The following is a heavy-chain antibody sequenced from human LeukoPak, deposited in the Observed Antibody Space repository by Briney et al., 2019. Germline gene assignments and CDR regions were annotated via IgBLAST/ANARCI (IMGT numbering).Heavy chain of an antibody. CDR3: ASPDSTVVDSSSWYGFDYYYGMDV. CDR1: GYTFSGYY. CDR2: INPNSGGT. Sequence: AASVKVSCKASGYTFSGYYMHWVRQAPGQGLEWMGWINPNSGGTNYAQKFQGRVTMTRDTSISTAYLELNWLTSDDTAVYYCASPDSTVVDSSSWYGFDYYYGMDVWGQRTTVTVSS. D-gene: IGHD6-13*01. J-gene: IGHJ6*02. V-gene: IGHV1-2*02.